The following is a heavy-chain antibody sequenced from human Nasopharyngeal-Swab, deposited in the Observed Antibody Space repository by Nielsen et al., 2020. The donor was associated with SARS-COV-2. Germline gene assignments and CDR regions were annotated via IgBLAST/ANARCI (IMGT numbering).Heavy chain of an antibody. V-gene: IGHV2-5*02. CDR3: AHSVGYCSSTSCRLFNY. D-gene: IGHD2-2*01. J-gene: IGHJ4*02. Sequence: SGPTLAKPTQTLTLTRTFPGFPLSTSGVGVGWIRQPPGKALEWLALTYSDDDKRHSPSLKSRPSITKDTSKNQVVLTMTNMDPVDTATYYCAHSVGYCSSTSCRLFNYWGQGTLVTVSS. CDR1: GFPLSTSGVG. CDR2: TYSDDDK.